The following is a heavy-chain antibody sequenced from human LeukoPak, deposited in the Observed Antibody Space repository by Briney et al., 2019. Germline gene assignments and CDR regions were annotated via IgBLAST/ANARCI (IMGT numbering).Heavy chain of an antibody. Sequence: PSETLSLTCAVYGGSFSGYYWSWIRQPPGKGLEWIGSIYYSGSTYYNPSLKSRVTISVDTSKNQFSLKLSSVTAADTAVYYCASGVSEVTMIVVVTLLPIDYWGQGTLVTVSS. V-gene: IGHV4-34*01. CDR3: ASGVSEVTMIVVVTLLPIDY. J-gene: IGHJ4*02. CDR1: GGSFSGYY. CDR2: IYYSGST. D-gene: IGHD3-22*01.